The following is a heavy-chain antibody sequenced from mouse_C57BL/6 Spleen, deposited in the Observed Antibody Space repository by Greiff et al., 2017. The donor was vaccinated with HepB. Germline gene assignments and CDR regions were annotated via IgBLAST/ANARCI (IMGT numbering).Heavy chain of an antibody. Sequence: EVHLVESGGGLVKPGGSLKLSCAASGFTFSSYAMSWVRQTPEKRLEWVATISDGGSYTYYPDNVKGRFTISRDNAKNNLYLQMSHLKSEDTAMYYCASQGLRPYYYAMDYWGQGTSVTVSS. D-gene: IGHD2-2*01. CDR3: ASQGLRPYYYAMDY. J-gene: IGHJ4*01. CDR1: GFTFSSYA. V-gene: IGHV5-4*01. CDR2: ISDGGSYT.